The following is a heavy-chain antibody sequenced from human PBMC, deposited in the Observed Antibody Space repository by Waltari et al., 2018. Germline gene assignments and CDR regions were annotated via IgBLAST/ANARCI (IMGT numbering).Heavy chain of an antibody. CDR3: ARWVAGAFDI. D-gene: IGHD2-21*01. Sequence: QVQLVQSGAEVKKPGASVKVSCKASGSNFTNYDITWVRQAAGQGLEWMGWMNPDSGNTGYAQRIQGRVTITADKSTSTAYMELSSLRSEDTAVYYCARWVAGAFDIWGQGTMVTVSS. CDR2: MNPDSGNT. CDR1: GSNFTNYD. J-gene: IGHJ3*02. V-gene: IGHV1-8*01.